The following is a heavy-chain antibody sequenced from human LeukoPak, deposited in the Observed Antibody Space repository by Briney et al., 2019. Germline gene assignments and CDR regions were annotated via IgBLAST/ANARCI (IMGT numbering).Heavy chain of an antibody. CDR1: GFTFSSYA. CDR2: ISYDGSNK. J-gene: IGHJ4*02. Sequence: GGSLRLSCAASGFTFSSYAIHWVRQAQGQGQEWVAVISYDGSNKYYADSVKGRFTISRDNSKNTLYLQMNSLRAEDTAVYYCARGISGSGYYHFDYWGQGTLVTVSS. D-gene: IGHD3-3*01. V-gene: IGHV3-30*04. CDR3: ARGISGSGYYHFDY.